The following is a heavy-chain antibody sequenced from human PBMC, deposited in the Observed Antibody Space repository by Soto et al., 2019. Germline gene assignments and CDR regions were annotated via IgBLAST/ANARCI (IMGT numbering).Heavy chain of an antibody. Sequence: GASMKGSRKASGYTLTPHGISWVRQAPGQGLEWMGWISAYNGNTNYAQKLQGRVTMTTDTSTSTAYMELRSLRSDDTAVYYCARDRGYSSDYWGQGTLVTVS. V-gene: IGHV1-18*01. CDR3: ARDRGYSSDY. CDR1: GYTLTPHG. J-gene: IGHJ4*02. CDR2: ISAYNGNT. D-gene: IGHD6-13*01.